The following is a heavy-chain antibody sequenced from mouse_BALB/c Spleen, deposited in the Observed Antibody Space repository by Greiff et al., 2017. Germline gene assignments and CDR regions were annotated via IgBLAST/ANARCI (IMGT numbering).Heavy chain of an antibody. CDR1: GYSFTSYY. D-gene: IGHD4-1*01. CDR2: IDPFNGGT. J-gene: IGHJ4*01. CDR3: AKTGTLYYYAMDY. Sequence: QLQESGPELMKPGASVKISCKASGYSFTSYYMHWVKQSHGKSLEWIGYIDPFNGGTSYNQKFKGKATLTVDKSSSTAYMHLSSLTSEDSAVYYCAKTGTLYYYAMDYWGQGTSVTVSS. V-gene: IGHV1S135*01.